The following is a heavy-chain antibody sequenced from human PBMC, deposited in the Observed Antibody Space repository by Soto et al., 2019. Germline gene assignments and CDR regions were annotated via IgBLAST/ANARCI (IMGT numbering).Heavy chain of an antibody. D-gene: IGHD3-10*01. CDR1: GGTFRSYT. CDR2: IIPILGIA. V-gene: IGHV1-69*02. CDR3: ARPEYGSWSYYSSLDY. Sequence: QVQLVRSGAEVKKPGSSVNISCKASGGTFRSYTISWVRQAPGQGLEWMGRIIPILGIANYAQKFQGRVTITADKSTSTAYMELSSLRSEDTAVYYCARPEYGSWSYYSSLDYWGQGTLVTVSS. J-gene: IGHJ4*02.